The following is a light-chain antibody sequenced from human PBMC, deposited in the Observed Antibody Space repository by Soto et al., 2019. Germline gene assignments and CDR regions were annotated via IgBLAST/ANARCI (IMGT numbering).Light chain of an antibody. CDR1: SSNIGSNT. J-gene: IGLJ1*01. V-gene: IGLV1-44*01. CDR2: SNN. CDR3: AALDDSLNGHSV. Sequence: QSALTQPPSASGTPGQRVTISCSGSSSNIGSNTVNWYQQLPGTAPKLLIYSNNQRPSGVPDRFSGSKSGTSASLAISGLQSEDEADYYCAALDDSLNGHSVFGTGTKLTVL.